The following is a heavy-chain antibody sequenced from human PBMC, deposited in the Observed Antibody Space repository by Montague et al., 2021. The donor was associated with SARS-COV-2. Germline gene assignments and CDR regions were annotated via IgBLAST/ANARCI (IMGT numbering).Heavy chain of an antibody. J-gene: IGHJ6*02. V-gene: IGHV4-59*08. CDR1: GGSISTYY. CDR2: IDDSGTT. CDR3: ARNAYNHYGLDV. Sequence: ETLSLTCTVSGGSISTYYWSWIRQPPGKGLEWIGYIDDSGTTRYNPSLRSRATISLDLSKNQFSLDLNSMTAADTAVYYCARNAYNHYGLDVWGQGTTVTVSS.